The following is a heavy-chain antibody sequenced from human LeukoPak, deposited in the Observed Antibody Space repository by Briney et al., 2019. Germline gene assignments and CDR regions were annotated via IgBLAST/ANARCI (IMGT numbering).Heavy chain of an antibody. CDR2: IYYSGNT. Sequence: PSETLSLTCTVSGGSISSSSYYWGWIRQPPGKGLEWIGSIYYSGNTYYNPSLKSRVTISVDTSKNQFSPKLNSVTAADTAVYYCARKGYCSSTSCYNFDYWGQGTLVTVSS. CDR1: GGSISSSSYY. J-gene: IGHJ4*02. D-gene: IGHD2-2*01. CDR3: ARKGYCSSTSCYNFDY. V-gene: IGHV4-39*01.